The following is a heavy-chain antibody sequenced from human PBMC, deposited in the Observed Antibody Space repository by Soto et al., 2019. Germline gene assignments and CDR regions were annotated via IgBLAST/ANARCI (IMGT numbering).Heavy chain of an antibody. D-gene: IGHD5-12*01. J-gene: IGHJ4*02. V-gene: IGHV4-39*01. CDR1: GGSISSSSYY. Sequence: PSETLSLACTVSGGSISSSSYYWGWIRQPPGKGLEWIGSIYYSGSTYYNPSLKSRVTISVDTSKNQFSLKLSSVTAADTAVYYCASVHSGYDVWKGPRREYYFDYWGQGTLVTVS. CDR3: ASVHSGYDVWKGPRREYYFDY. CDR2: IYYSGST.